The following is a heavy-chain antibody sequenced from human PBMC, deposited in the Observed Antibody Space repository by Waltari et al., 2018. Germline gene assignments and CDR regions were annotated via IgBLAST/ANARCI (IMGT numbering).Heavy chain of an antibody. J-gene: IGHJ4*02. V-gene: IGHV3-7*01. Sequence: DVQVTESGGGLAQPGGSLRLSCEVSGFTLGGYWLSGIRQAPGKGLEWVANIKTDGSEEYYMDSVKGRFTISRDNAKSLLYLQMSSLRVEDTAVHYCARYDWGSAYHDFWGQGIHLIVSS. CDR3: ARYDWGSAYHDF. CDR2: IKTDGSEE. CDR1: GFTLGGYW. D-gene: IGHD3-16*01.